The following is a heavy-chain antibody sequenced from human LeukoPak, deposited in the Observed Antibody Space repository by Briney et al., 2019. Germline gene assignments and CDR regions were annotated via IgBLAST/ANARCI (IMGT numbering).Heavy chain of an antibody. CDR1: GGSISSSSYY. V-gene: IGHV4-39*01. CDR2: IYYSGST. D-gene: IGHD2-15*01. Sequence: PSETLSLTCTVSGGSISSSSYYWGWIRQPPGKGLEWIGSIYYSGSTYYNPSLKSRVTISVDTSKNQFSLELSSVTAADTAVYYCARHAPRRGGGILNWFDPWGQGTLVTVSS. CDR3: ARHAPRRGGGILNWFDP. J-gene: IGHJ5*02.